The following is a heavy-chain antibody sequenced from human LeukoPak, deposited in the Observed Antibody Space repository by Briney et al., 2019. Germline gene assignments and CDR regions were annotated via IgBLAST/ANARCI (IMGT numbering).Heavy chain of an antibody. CDR2: SSIHNGDV. CDR3: ARCRGDCPIDY. J-gene: IGHJ4*02. D-gene: IGHD2-21*02. V-gene: IGHV3-21*05. Sequence: GGSLRLSCAVSGGALSSDSMNWVRRSPGKGLEWIAHSSIHNGDVNYADSVKGRFTISRDNSKNTVYLQMNSLRAGDTAVYYCARCRGDCPIDYWGQGTLVTVSS. CDR1: GGALSSDS.